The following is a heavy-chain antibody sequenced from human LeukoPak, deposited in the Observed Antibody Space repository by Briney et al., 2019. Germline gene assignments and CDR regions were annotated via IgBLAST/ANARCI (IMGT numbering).Heavy chain of an antibody. CDR2: ISPGTGGT. CDR1: GYTFSGYY. Sequence: ASVKVSCKVSGYTFSGYYIHWVRQAPGQGLEWMGWISPGTGGTNYAQKFQGRVTMTRDTSIATVYLEVNSLTSDDTAVYFCATIRTSAADLGQGTLVTVSS. D-gene: IGHD6-25*01. CDR3: ATIRTSAAD. V-gene: IGHV1-2*02. J-gene: IGHJ4*02.